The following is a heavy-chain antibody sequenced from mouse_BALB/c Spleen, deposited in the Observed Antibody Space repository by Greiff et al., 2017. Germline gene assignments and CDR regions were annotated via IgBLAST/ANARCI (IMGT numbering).Heavy chain of an antibody. CDR1: GFTFSSYT. V-gene: IGHV5-12-2*01. CDR2: ISNGGGST. CDR3: ATGYGSSYWFAY. D-gene: IGHD1-1*01. Sequence: EVKVEESGGGLVQPGGSLKLSCAASGFTFSSYTMSWVRQTPEKRLEWVACISNGGGSTYYPDTVKGRFTISRDNAKNTLYLQMSSLKSEDTAMYYCATGYGSSYWFAYWGQGTLVTVSA. J-gene: IGHJ3*01.